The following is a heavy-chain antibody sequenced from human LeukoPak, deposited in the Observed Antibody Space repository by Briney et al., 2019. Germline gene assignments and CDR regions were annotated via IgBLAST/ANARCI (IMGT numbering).Heavy chain of an antibody. CDR1: GFTFSSYW. D-gene: IGHD5-24*01. J-gene: IGHJ4*02. CDR3: TRQMPAIRYFDF. CDR2: INTDGGSA. Sequence: GGSLRLSCAASGFTFSSYWMHWVRQAPGQGLVWVSLINTDGGSATYADSVKGRFTISRDNARNTLYLQMNSLRAEDTAVYYCTRQMPAIRYFDFWGQGTLVTVSS. V-gene: IGHV3-74*01.